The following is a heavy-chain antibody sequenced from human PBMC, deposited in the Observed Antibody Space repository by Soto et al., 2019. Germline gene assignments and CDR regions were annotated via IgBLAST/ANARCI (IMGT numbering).Heavy chain of an antibody. Sequence: HSYAVAGGTIRSVGYSWSWIRQPPGKGLEWIGYIYHSGSTYYNPSLKSRVTISVDRSKNQFSLKLSSVTAADTAVYYCARVPDRWGQGTLVTVSS. V-gene: IGHV4-30-2*01. CDR2: IYHSGST. CDR3: ARVPDR. J-gene: IGHJ5*02. D-gene: IGHD2-2*01. CDR1: GGTIRSVGYS.